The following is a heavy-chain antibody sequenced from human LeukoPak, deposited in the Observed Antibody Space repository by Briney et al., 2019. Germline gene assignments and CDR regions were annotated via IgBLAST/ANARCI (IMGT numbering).Heavy chain of an antibody. J-gene: IGHJ2*01. V-gene: IGHV3-48*03. CDR2: ISSSGSTI. CDR3: ASSYWYFDL. Sequence: GSLRLSCAASGFTFSSYEMNWVRQAAGKGLEWVSYISSSGSTIYYADSVKGRFTISRDNAKNSLYLQMNSLRAEDTAVYYCASSYWYFDLWGRGTLVTVSS. CDR1: GFTFSSYE.